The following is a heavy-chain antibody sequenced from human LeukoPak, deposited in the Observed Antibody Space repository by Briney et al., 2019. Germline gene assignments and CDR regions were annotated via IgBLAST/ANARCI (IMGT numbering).Heavy chain of an antibody. CDR2: IYYSGST. J-gene: IGHJ4*02. D-gene: IGHD3-22*01. CDR1: GCSISSYY. CDR3: ARGIDSSGYYFFDY. Sequence: PSETLSLTCTVSGCSISSYYWSWIRQPPGKGLERIGYIYYSGSTNYNPSLKSRVTISVDTSTNPFSLKLSSVTAADTAVYYCARGIDSSGYYFFDYWGQGTLVTVSS. V-gene: IGHV4-59*01.